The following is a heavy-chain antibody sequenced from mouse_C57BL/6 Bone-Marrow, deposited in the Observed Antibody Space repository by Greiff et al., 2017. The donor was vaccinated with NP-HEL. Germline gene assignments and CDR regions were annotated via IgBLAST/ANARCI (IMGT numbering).Heavy chain of an antibody. CDR1: GFSLTSYG. J-gene: IGHJ4*01. CDR2: IWSGGST. Sequence: VKLMESGPGLVQPSQSLSITCTVSGFSLTSYGVHWVRQSPGKGLEWLGVIWSGGSTDYNAAFISRLSISKDNSKSQVFFKMNSLQADDTAIYYCARGTTVVASGDAMDYWGQGTSVTVSS. V-gene: IGHV2-2*01. CDR3: ARGTTVVASGDAMDY. D-gene: IGHD1-1*01.